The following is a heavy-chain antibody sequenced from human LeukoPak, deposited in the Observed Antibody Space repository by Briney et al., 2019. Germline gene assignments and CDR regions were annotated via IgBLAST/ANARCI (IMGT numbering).Heavy chain of an antibody. CDR2: IGHTGSIT. J-gene: IGHJ4*02. V-gene: IGHV3-48*01. CDR1: GFTFSSYS. D-gene: IGHD3-3*01. CDR3: SKDRGVFGVAYSLDY. Sequence: GGSLRLSCAGSGFTFSSYSMSWVRHAPGKGLEWVSYIGHTGSITDYADSVKGRFTISRDNAKNSLYLQMNTLRAEDTAVYYCSKDRGVFGVAYSLDYWGQGTLVTVSS.